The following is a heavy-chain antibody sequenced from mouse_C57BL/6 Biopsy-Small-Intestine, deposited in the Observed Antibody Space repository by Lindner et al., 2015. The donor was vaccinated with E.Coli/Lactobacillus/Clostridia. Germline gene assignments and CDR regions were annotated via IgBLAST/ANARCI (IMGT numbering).Heavy chain of an antibody. CDR1: GFTFSDYG. CDR3: ARGDAKGAMDY. D-gene: IGHD3-3*01. Sequence: VQLAGVWGSLVKPGGSLKLSCAASGFTFSDYGMHWGRQAPEKGLEWVAYISSGSSTIYYADTVKGRFTISRDNAKNTLFLQMTSLRSEDTAMYYCARGDAKGAMDYWGQGTSVTVSS. V-gene: IGHV5-17*01. J-gene: IGHJ4*01. CDR2: ISSGSSTI.